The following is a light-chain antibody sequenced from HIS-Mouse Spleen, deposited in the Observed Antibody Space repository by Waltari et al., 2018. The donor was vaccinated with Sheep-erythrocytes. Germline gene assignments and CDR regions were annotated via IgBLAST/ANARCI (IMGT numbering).Light chain of an antibody. Sequence: QSALTQPRSVSGSPGQSVTISCTGTSSDVGGYNYVSWYQQHPGKAPKLMIYDVSKRPPWLPDRFSGSKSGTTASLTISGLQAEDEADYYCCSYAGSYNHVFATGTKVTVL. CDR2: DVS. J-gene: IGLJ1*01. V-gene: IGLV2-11*01. CDR1: SSDVGGYNY. CDR3: CSYAGSYNHV.